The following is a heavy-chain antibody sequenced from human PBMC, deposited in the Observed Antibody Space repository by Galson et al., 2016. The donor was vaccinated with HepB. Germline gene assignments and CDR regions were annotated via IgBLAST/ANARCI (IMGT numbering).Heavy chain of an antibody. V-gene: IGHV4-59*01. D-gene: IGHD5-24*01. CDR1: GGSISSDF. Sequence: SETLSLTCSVSGGSISSDFWSWIRQPPGKGLEWIGYIYYSGSANYTPSLKSRVIISVDTSKNQFSLKLSSVTAPEPAVYYCARGCSRDGYTIDDWGRGTLVTVSS. J-gene: IGHJ4*02. CDR3: ARGCSRDGYTIDD. CDR2: IYYSGSA.